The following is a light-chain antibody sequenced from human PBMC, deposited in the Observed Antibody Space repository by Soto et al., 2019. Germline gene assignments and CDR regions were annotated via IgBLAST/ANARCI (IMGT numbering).Light chain of an antibody. CDR3: LQHNTYPRA. J-gene: IGKJ1*01. V-gene: IGKV1-17*01. CDR1: QDIRSD. CDR2: AAS. Sequence: DIQMTQSPASLSASVGDRVTITCRASQDIRSDLGWYQQKPGRAPKRLMFAASRLQSGVPSRFSGRGSGTEFTLTISSLQPEDFATYDGLQHNTYPRAFGQGTKVEMK.